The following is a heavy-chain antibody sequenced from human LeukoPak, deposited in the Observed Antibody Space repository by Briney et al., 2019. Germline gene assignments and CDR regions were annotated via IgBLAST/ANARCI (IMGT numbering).Heavy chain of an antibody. CDR2: ISGSGGST. V-gene: IGHV3-23*01. CDR1: GFTFSSYA. J-gene: IGHJ4*02. CDR3: AQDVDTAMVTFDY. D-gene: IGHD5-18*01. Sequence: PGGSLRLSCAASGFTFSSYAMSWVRQAPGKGLEWVAAISGSGGSTYYAESVKGRFTISRDNSKNTLYLQMNSLRAEDTAVYYCAQDVDTAMVTFDYWGQGTLVTVSS.